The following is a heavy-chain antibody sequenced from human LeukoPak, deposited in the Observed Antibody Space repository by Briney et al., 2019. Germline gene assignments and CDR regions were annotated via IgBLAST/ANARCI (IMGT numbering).Heavy chain of an antibody. CDR1: GFTFSNYW. D-gene: IGHD3-16*01. CDR2: MNQDGSEK. J-gene: IGHJ4*02. CDR3: ARDYVQDY. V-gene: IGHV3-7*01. Sequence: GGSLRLSCAASGFTFSNYWMSWVRQAPGKGLEWVANMNQDGSEKYYVDSVKGRFIISRDNAKNSVYLQMNSLRVEDTAVYYCARDYVQDYWGQGTLVTVSS.